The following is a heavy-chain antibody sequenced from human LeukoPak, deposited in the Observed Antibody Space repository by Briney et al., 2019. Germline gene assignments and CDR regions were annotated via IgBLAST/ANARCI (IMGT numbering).Heavy chain of an antibody. CDR3: TRRGGGYSGYRFSY. D-gene: IGHD5-12*01. J-gene: IGHJ4*02. CDR2: IGSKAFGGTK. CDR1: GFTFGDYV. Sequence: PGVSLRLSCTDSGFTFGDYVMSWVRQAPGKRLKWVGFIGSKAFGGTKKYAASVKGRFTISRDDSKSIDYRQMNSLKTEDTAVYFCTRRGGGYSGYRFSYWGQGTLVSVSS. V-gene: IGHV3-49*04.